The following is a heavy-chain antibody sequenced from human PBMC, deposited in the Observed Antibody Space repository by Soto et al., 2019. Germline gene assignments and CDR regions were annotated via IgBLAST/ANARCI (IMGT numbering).Heavy chain of an antibody. CDR1: GFTFSSYG. Sequence: GGSLRLSCAASGFTFSSYGMHWVRQAPGKGLEWVAVISYDGSNKYYADSVKGRFTISRDNSKNTLYLQMNSLRAEDTAVYYCANQEISPFDYWGQGTLVTVSS. CDR2: ISYDGSNK. D-gene: IGHD3-3*02. V-gene: IGHV3-30*18. CDR3: ANQEISPFDY. J-gene: IGHJ4*02.